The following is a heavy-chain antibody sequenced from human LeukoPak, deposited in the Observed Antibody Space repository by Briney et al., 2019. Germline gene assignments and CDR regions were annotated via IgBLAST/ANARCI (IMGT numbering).Heavy chain of an antibody. J-gene: IGHJ3*02. CDR2: INWNGSST. Sequence: GGSLRLSCAASGFTLEEYGMSWVRQAPGKGVGWGSGINWNGSSTGYADYVKRRFNISRDNAKNSLYLQMNSLRAEDTALYYCARAVVAVAGTGGAFDIWGQGTMVTVSS. D-gene: IGHD6-19*01. CDR1: GFTLEEYG. CDR3: ARAVVAVAGTGGAFDI. V-gene: IGHV3-20*04.